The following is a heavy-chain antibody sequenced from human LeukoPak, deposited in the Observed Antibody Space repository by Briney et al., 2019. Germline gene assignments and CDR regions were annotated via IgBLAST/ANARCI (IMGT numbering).Heavy chain of an antibody. CDR2: MSFDGSHE. D-gene: IGHD2-15*01. Sequence: GGSLRLSCVASGLTFSNSAMHWVRQAPGKGLEWVAIMSFDGSHERYGDSVRGRFTLSRDNSKNTLYLQINSLRTEDTAVYYCARGGKCSDGKCYLIDYWGQGTLVTVSS. CDR3: ARGGKCSDGKCYLIDY. V-gene: IGHV3-30*04. J-gene: IGHJ4*02. CDR1: GLTFSNSA.